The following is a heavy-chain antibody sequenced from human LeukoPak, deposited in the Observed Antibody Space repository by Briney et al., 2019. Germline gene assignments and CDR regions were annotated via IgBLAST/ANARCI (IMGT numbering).Heavy chain of an antibody. CDR1: GFTVSSNY. CDR2: IYSGGST. CDR3: ARDKGNYYDSSGFDY. Sequence: GGSLRLSCAASGFTVSSNYMSWVRQAPGKGLEWVSVIYSGGSTYYADSVKGRFTISRDNSENTLYLQMNSLRAEDTAVYYCARDKGNYYDSSGFDYWGQGTLVTVSS. J-gene: IGHJ4*02. D-gene: IGHD3-22*01. V-gene: IGHV3-66*01.